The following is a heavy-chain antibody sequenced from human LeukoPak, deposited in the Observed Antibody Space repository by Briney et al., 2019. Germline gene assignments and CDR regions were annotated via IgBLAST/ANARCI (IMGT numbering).Heavy chain of an antibody. V-gene: IGHV3-23*01. J-gene: IGHJ4*02. D-gene: IGHD3-22*01. Sequence: GGSLRLSCAASGFTFGDYAMSWVRQAPGKGLEWVSAISGSGGSTYYADSVKGRFTISRDNSKNTLYLQMNSLRAEDTAVYYCAKLSRVTMIVVDYWGQGTLVTVSS. CDR1: GFTFGDYA. CDR3: AKLSRVTMIVVDY. CDR2: ISGSGGST.